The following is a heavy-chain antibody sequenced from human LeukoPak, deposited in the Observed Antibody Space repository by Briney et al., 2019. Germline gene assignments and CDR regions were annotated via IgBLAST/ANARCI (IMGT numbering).Heavy chain of an antibody. V-gene: IGHV3-30*02. J-gene: IGHJ3*02. D-gene: IGHD3-10*01. Sequence: PGGSLRLSCAASGFTFSSYGMHWVRQAPGKGLEWVAFIRYDRSNKYYADSVKGRFTISRDNSKNTLYLQMNSLRAEDTAVYYCAKKVNYGSGSYDAFDIWGQGTMVPVSS. CDR3: AKKVNYGSGSYDAFDI. CDR2: IRYDRSNK. CDR1: GFTFSSYG.